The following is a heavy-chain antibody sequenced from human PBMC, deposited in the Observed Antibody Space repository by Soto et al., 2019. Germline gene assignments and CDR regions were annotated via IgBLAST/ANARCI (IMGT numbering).Heavy chain of an antibody. Sequence: QVQLQESGPGLAKPSQTLSLTCTVSGASLSSGGYYWTWIRQVPGKALEWIGYILHTGTTFYNPSIKSRVVMSIEKSDNQFSLNLRSVTAADTAVYYCARGLGYDSNGRFLAAFDVWGQGTMVTVSS. J-gene: IGHJ3*01. CDR2: ILHTGTT. CDR1: GASLSSGGYY. CDR3: ARGLGYDSNGRFLAAFDV. V-gene: IGHV4-31*03. D-gene: IGHD3-22*01.